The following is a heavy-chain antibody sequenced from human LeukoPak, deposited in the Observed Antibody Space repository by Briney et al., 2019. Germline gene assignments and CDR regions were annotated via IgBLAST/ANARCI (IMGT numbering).Heavy chain of an antibody. CDR3: ARGVFRVVVTHPFDY. CDR2: IYYSGST. Sequence: SETLSLTCTVSGGSISSYYWSWIRQPPGKGLEWIGYIYYSGSTNYNPSLKSRVTISVDTSKNQFSLKLSSVTAADTAVYYCARGVFRVVVTHPFDYWGQGTLVTVSS. V-gene: IGHV4-59*01. CDR1: GGSISSYY. D-gene: IGHD3-22*01. J-gene: IGHJ4*02.